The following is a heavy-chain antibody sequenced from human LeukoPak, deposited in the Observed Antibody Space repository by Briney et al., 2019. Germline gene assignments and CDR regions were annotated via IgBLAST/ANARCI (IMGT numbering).Heavy chain of an antibody. CDR2: IQYDGSKE. CDR1: GFTFSNYG. CDR3: ARQRVVVVAATRVYDAFDV. D-gene: IGHD2-15*01. V-gene: IGHV3-30*02. Sequence: GGSLRLSCAASGFTFSNYGMFWVRQAPGQGLEWVAIIQYDGSKEYYADSVKGRFTISRDNSKNMVYLQMNSLRAEDTAVYYCARQRVVVVAATRVYDAFDVWGQGTMVTVSS. J-gene: IGHJ3*01.